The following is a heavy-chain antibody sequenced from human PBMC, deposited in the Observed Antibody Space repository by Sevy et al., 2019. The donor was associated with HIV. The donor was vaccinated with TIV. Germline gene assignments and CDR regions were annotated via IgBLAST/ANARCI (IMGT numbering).Heavy chain of an antibody. CDR3: TRWKAAQSIFDY. Sequence: GESLKISCTASGFTFGDYCMSWVRQAPGKGLEWVAFLKSDVYGGTVDHAASVRGRFVISRDDSKTIAYLQMNDLKTEDTGVYYCTRWKAAQSIFDYSGQRALVTVSS. CDR2: LKSDVYGGTV. V-gene: IGHV3-49*04. CDR1: GFTFGDYC. J-gene: IGHJ4*02. D-gene: IGHD6-13*01.